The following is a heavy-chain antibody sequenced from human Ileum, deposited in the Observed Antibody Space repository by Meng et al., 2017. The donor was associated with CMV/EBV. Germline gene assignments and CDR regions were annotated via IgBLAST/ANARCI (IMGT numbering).Heavy chain of an antibody. J-gene: IGHJ4*02. V-gene: IGHV3-7*01. CDR1: GFTFSSFA. CDR2: IRQDGGEK. CDR3: TRSLDY. Sequence: GESLKISCAASGFTFSSFAMTWVRQTPGKGLEWVANIRQDGGEKYYVDSVEGRFTISRDNAKNSLYLQMNSLRAEDTAVYYCTRSLDYWGQGTLVTVSS.